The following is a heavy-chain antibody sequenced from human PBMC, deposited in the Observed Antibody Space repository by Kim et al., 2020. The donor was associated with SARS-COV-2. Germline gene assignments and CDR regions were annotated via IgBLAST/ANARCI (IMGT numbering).Heavy chain of an antibody. D-gene: IGHD6-13*01. J-gene: IGHJ6*02. V-gene: IGHV4-31*02. Sequence: LKSRVTISVDTSKNQFSLKLSSVTAADTAVYYCARDRAAAGDYYYYGMDVCGQGTTVTVSS. CDR3: ARDRAAAGDYYYYGMDV.